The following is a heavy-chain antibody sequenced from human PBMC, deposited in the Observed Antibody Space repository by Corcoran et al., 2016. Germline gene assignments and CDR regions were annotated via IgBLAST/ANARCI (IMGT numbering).Heavy chain of an antibody. Sequence: EVQLVESGGGLVKPGGSLRLSCAASGFTFSSYSMNWVRQAPGKGLEWVSSISSSSYIYYADSVKGRFTISRDNAKNSLYLQMNSLRAEDTAVYYCARDPTLVGAGGCFDYWGQGTLVTVSS. D-gene: IGHD1-26*01. V-gene: IGHV3-21*01. J-gene: IGHJ4*02. CDR2: ISSSSYI. CDR1: GFTFSSYS. CDR3: ARDPTLVGAGGCFDY.